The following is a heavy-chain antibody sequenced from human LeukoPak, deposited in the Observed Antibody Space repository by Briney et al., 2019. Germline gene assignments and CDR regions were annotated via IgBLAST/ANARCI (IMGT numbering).Heavy chain of an antibody. J-gene: IGHJ4*02. CDR1: GFTFVSHW. CDR3: ARRYMATSAEDFDY. V-gene: IGHV3-7*01. Sequence: GGSERLSCVASGFTFVSHWMTWLRQVPGKGLEWVANINQDGSEIYYVDSVKGRFTISRDNAKNSLYLQMNGLRVEDAALYYCARRYMATSAEDFDYWGQGTLVTVSS. CDR2: INQDGSEI. D-gene: IGHD5-24*01.